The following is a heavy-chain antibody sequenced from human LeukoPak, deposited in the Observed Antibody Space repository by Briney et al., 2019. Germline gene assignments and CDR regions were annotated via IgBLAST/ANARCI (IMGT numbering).Heavy chain of an antibody. Sequence: GGSLRLSCAASGFTFSGYAMSWVRQAPGKGLEWVSAISGSGGSTYYADSVKGRFTISRDNSKNTLYLQMNSLRAEDTAVYYCAKDSHSNYEVSWGQGTLVTVSS. CDR1: GFTFSGYA. CDR2: ISGSGGST. CDR3: AKDSHSNYEVS. J-gene: IGHJ4*02. D-gene: IGHD4-11*01. V-gene: IGHV3-23*01.